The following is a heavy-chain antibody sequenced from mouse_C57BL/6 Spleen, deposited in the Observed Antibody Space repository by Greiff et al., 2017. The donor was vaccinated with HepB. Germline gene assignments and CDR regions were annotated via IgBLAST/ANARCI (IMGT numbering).Heavy chain of an antibody. D-gene: IGHD4-1*01. CDR2: ISSGSSTI. Sequence: EVMLVESGGGLVKPGGSLKLSCAASGFTFSDYGMHWVRQAPEKGLEWVAYISSGSSTIYYADTVKGRFTISRDNAKNTLFLQMTSLRSEDTAMYYCARRTGTWSYFDYWGQGTTLTVSS. J-gene: IGHJ2*01. CDR3: ARRTGTWSYFDY. V-gene: IGHV5-17*01. CDR1: GFTFSDYG.